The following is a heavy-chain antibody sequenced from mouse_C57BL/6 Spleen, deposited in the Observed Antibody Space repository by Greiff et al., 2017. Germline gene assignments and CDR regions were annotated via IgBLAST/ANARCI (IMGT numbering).Heavy chain of an antibody. Sequence: EVKLQQSGPELVKPGASVKISCKASGYTFTDYYMNWVKQSHGKSLEWIGDINPNNGGTSYNQKFKGKATLTVDKSSSTAYMELRSLTSEDSAVYYCARASHMVTTDYWGQATTLTVSS. CDR2: INPNNGGT. V-gene: IGHV1-26*01. CDR1: GYTFTDYY. CDR3: ARASHMVTTDY. D-gene: IGHD2-2*01. J-gene: IGHJ2*01.